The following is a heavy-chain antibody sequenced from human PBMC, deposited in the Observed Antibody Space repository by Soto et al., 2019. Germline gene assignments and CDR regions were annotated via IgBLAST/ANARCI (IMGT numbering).Heavy chain of an antibody. J-gene: IGHJ4*02. D-gene: IGHD2-8*01. CDR1: GGSISSGGYY. Sequence: PSETLSLTCTVSGGSISSGGYYWSWIRQHPGKGLEWIGYIYYSGSTYYNPSLKSRVTISVDTSKNQFSLKLSSVTAADTAVYYCARVRNYYIHCSNDYWGQGTLVTVSS. CDR2: IYYSGST. CDR3: ARVRNYYIHCSNDY. V-gene: IGHV4-31*03.